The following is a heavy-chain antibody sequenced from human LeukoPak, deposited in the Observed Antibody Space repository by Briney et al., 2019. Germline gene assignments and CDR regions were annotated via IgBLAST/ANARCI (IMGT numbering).Heavy chain of an antibody. CDR3: AREDDSWGPNNLDL. V-gene: IGHV3-48*02. CDR2: IDTRSSV. D-gene: IGHD7-27*01. J-gene: IGHJ3*01. CDR1: AFTFSDHS. Sequence: GGSLRLSCAASAFTFSDHSMSWVRQAPGKGLEWISYIDTRSSVIYGDSVMGRFTISGDNARNSLYLQMNSLRDEDTAMYYCAREDDSWGPNNLDLWGQGTMVTVSS.